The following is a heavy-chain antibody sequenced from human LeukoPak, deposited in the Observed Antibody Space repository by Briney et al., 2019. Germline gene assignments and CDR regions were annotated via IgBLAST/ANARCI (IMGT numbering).Heavy chain of an antibody. D-gene: IGHD2-15*01. V-gene: IGHV1-3*01. CDR2: INAGNGNT. Sequence: ASVKVSYKASGYTFTSYAMHWVRQAPGQRLEWMGWINAGNGNTKYSQKFQGRVTITRDTSASTAYMELSSLRSDDTAVYYCARGGPVDGGYCSGGSCYAQDDYWGQGTLVTVSS. J-gene: IGHJ4*02. CDR3: ARGGPVDGGYCSGGSCYAQDDY. CDR1: GYTFTSYA.